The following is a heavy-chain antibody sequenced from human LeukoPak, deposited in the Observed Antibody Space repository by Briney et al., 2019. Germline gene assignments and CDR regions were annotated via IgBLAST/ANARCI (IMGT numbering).Heavy chain of an antibody. V-gene: IGHV1-2*02. J-gene: IGHJ3*02. CDR2: INPNSGGT. CDR3: ARVLDSSGYYEDAFDI. Sequence: ASVKVSCKASGYTFTGYYMHWVRQAPGQGLEWMGWINPNSGGTNYAQKFQGRVTMTRDTSISTACMELSRLRSDDTAVYYCARVLDSSGYYEDAFDIWGQGTMVTVSP. CDR1: GYTFTGYY. D-gene: IGHD3-22*01.